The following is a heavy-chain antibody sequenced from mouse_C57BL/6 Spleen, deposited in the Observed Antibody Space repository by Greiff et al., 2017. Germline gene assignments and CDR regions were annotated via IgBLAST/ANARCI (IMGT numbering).Heavy chain of an antibody. Sequence: VQLQQSGPGLVQPSPSLSITCTVSGFSLTSYGVHWVRQSPGQGLEWLGVIWRGGSTDYNAAFISRPSITKDNSKSQVFFKMNSLQADDTAIYCWANKTYLSHTTVVATEYFDVWGTGTTVTVSS. D-gene: IGHD1-1*01. CDR2: IWRGGST. CDR1: GFSLTSYG. V-gene: IGHV2-5*01. J-gene: IGHJ1*03. CDR3: ANKTYLSHTTVVATEYFDV.